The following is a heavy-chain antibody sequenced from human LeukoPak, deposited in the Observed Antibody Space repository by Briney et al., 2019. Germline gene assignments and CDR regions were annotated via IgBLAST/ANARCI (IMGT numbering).Heavy chain of an antibody. CDR1: GGSFSGYY. Sequence: SETLSLTCAVYGGSFSGYYWSWIRQPPGKGLEWIGEINHSGSTNYNPSLKSRVTISVDTSKNQFSLKLSSVTAADTAVYYCARSSSAPNCSGGSCYFGRSTKYFQHWGQGTLVTVSS. V-gene: IGHV4-34*01. CDR3: ARSSSAPNCSGGSCYFGRSTKYFQH. J-gene: IGHJ1*01. D-gene: IGHD2-15*01. CDR2: INHSGST.